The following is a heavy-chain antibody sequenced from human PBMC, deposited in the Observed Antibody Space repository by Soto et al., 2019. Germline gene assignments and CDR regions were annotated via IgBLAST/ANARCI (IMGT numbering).Heavy chain of an antibody. CDR1: NYTFITYG. V-gene: IGHV1-18*01. CDR2: ITPYNGNT. D-gene: IGHD2-2*01. CDR3: ARDTSFYFDY. J-gene: IGHJ4*02. Sequence: ASVKVSCKASNYTFITYGITWVRQAPGQGLEWVGWITPYNGNTNYGQNFQGRVTMTADTSTSTAYMELGSLTTDDTAVYYCARDTSFYFDYWGQGTRVTVSA.